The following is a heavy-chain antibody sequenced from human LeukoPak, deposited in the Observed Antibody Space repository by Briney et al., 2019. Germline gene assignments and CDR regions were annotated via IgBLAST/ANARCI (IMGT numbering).Heavy chain of an antibody. CDR2: IIPILGIA. CDR1: GGTFSSYA. D-gene: IGHD6-13*01. Sequence: AASVKVSCKASGGTFSSYAISWVRQAPGQGLEWMGRIIPILGIANYAQKFQGRVTITADKSTSTAYMELSSLRSEDTAVYYCAVVIAAAAPFDYWGQGTLVTVSS. V-gene: IGHV1-69*04. CDR3: AVVIAAAAPFDY. J-gene: IGHJ4*02.